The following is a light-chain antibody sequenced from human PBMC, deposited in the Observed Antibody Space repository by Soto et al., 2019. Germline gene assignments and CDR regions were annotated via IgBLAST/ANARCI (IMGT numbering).Light chain of an antibody. Sequence: QSVLTQPASVSGSPGQSITISCTGTSSDVGGYNYVSWYQQHPGKAPKLMIYEVSNRPSGVSNRFSGSKSGNTASLTISGLQAEDEADYYCCSYVSSKTYVFGTGTKVTVL. CDR3: CSYVSSKTYV. CDR1: SSDVGGYNY. V-gene: IGLV2-14*01. CDR2: EVS. J-gene: IGLJ1*01.